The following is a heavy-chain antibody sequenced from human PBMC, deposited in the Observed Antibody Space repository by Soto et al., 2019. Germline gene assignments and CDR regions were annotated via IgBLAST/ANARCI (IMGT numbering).Heavy chain of an antibody. CDR2: ISGNDGST. J-gene: IGHJ6*02. D-gene: IGHD3-16*01. Sequence: EVQLLESGGGLVQPGGSLRLSCAASGFTFSSYAMSWVRQAPGKGLEWVSAISGNDGSTYYADSVKGRFTISRDNSKNTLYLQMNSLRAADTAVYYCAKDSVGCCDYVWGSPHARAFGVDVWGQGTTVTVSS. CDR3: AKDSVGCCDYVWGSPHARAFGVDV. V-gene: IGHV3-23*01. CDR1: GFTFSSYA.